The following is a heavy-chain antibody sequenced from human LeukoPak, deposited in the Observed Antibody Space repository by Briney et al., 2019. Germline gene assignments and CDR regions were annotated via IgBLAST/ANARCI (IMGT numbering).Heavy chain of an antibody. CDR3: AKVWTAYSDDYFDY. Sequence: GGSLRLSCAASGFTFSSYGMSWVRQAPGKGLECVSSISGSGGSTNHADSVKGRFTISRDNSKNTLYLQMNSLRAEATAVYYCAKVWTAYSDDYFDYRGQGTLVTVSS. V-gene: IGHV3-23*01. CDR1: GFTFSSYG. D-gene: IGHD3/OR15-3a*01. CDR2: ISGSGGST. J-gene: IGHJ4*02.